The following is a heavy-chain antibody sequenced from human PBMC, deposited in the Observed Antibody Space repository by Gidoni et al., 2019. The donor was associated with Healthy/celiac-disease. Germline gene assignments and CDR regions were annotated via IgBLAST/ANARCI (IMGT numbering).Heavy chain of an antibody. CDR2: IKSKTDGGTT. Sequence: EVQLVESGGGLVKPGGSLRLSCAASGFTFSNAWMSWVRQAPGKGLEWVGRIKSKTDGGTTDYAAPVKGRFTISRDDSKNTLYLQMNSLKTEDTAVYYCTTDEPLYSNYVAMDVWGQGTTVTVSS. J-gene: IGHJ6*02. D-gene: IGHD4-4*01. CDR1: GFTFSNAW. V-gene: IGHV3-15*01. CDR3: TTDEPLYSNYVAMDV.